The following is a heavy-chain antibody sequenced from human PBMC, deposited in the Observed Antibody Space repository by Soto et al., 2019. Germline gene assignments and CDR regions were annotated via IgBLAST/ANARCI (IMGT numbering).Heavy chain of an antibody. CDR3: AREVMDVLGSTWLGMDV. V-gene: IGHV4-31*03. CDR1: GGSISSSGYY. D-gene: IGHD5-12*01. J-gene: IGHJ6*02. CDR2: IDDSGSS. Sequence: SETLSLTCSVSGGSISSSGYYWTWIRQPPGKGLEWIGYIDDSGSSLHNPSLRSRVTISVDTSKNQFSLKLSSVTAADTAVYYCAREVMDVLGSTWLGMDVWGQGTTVTVSS.